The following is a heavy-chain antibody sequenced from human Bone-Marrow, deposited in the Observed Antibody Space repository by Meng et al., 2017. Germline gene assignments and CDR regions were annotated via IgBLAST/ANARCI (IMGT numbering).Heavy chain of an antibody. J-gene: IGHJ4*02. Sequence: GESLKISCAASGFTFSSYWMHWVRQAPGKGLVWVSRINSDGSSTSYADSVKGRFTISRDNAKNTLYLQMNSLRAEDTAVYYCAKDRDYDYVWGSFDYWGQGTLVTVSS. CDR2: INSDGSST. CDR1: GFTFSSYW. D-gene: IGHD3-16*01. V-gene: IGHV3-74*01. CDR3: AKDRDYDYVWGSFDY.